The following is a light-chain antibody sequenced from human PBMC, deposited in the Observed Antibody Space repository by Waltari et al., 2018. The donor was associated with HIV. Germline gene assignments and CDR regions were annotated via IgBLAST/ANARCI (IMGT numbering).Light chain of an antibody. CDR2: GVD. CDR3: TSHTLTRILV. CDR1: SLHIGLYHF. Sequence: QSALTQPASMSVSPGQSITISCTGSSLHIGLYHFVSWYKHLPNTAPQLVIYGVDRRPPGITSRFSASKSGDVASLTISGLQAEDEADYYCTSHTLTRILVFGGGTRLTVL. J-gene: IGLJ3*02. V-gene: IGLV2-14*01.